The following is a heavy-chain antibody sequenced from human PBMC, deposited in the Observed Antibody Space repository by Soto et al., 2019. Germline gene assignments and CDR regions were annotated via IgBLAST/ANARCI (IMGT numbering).Heavy chain of an antibody. CDR3: AKHRAGITSSLDY. J-gene: IGHJ4*02. D-gene: IGHD1-1*01. CDR2: ISSDGGGI. V-gene: IGHV3-23*01. CDR1: GFSFSSFA. Sequence: EVQLLESGGGLVQPGGSLRLSCAASGFSFSSFAMSWVRQAPGKGLEWVSAISSDGGGIYYADSVKGRFTVSRDNSKNALYLQMNSLRAEETAVYYCAKHRAGITSSLDYWGQGTLVTVSS.